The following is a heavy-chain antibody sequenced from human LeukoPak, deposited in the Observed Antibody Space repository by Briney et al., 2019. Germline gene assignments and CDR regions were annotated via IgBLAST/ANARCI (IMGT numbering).Heavy chain of an antibody. Sequence: SETLSLTCAVYGGSFSGYYWSWIRQPPGKGLEWIGEINHSGSTNYNPSLKSRVTISVDTSKNQFSLKLSSVTAADTAVYYCARRGPITTTIFGVVPPFDPWGQGTLVTVSS. CDR3: ARRGPITTTIFGVVPPFDP. V-gene: IGHV4-34*01. CDR1: GGSFSGYY. CDR2: INHSGST. D-gene: IGHD3-3*01. J-gene: IGHJ5*02.